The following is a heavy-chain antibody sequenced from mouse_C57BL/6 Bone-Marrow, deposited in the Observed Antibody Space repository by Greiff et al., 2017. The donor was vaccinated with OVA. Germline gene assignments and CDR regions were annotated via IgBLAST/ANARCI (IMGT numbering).Heavy chain of an antibody. D-gene: IGHD2-1*01. CDR3: TSYGNFAY. V-gene: IGHV14-4*01. J-gene: IGHJ2*01. Sequence: VQLQQSGAELVRPGASVKLSCTASGFNIKDDYMHWVKQRPEHGLEWIGWIDPENGDTEYASKFQGKATITADTSSNTAYLQLSSLTSEDTAVYYCTSYGNFAYWGQGTTLTVSS. CDR1: GFNIKDDY. CDR2: IDPENGDT.